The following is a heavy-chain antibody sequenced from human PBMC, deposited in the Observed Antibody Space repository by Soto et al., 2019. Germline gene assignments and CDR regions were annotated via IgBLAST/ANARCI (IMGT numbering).Heavy chain of an antibody. V-gene: IGHV1-8*01. CDR3: STSYGSGYRAFDY. J-gene: IGHJ4*02. CDR1: GYTFTSYD. D-gene: IGHD3-10*01. Sequence: GASVKVSCKASGYTFTSYDINWVRQATGQGLEWVGWMNPNSGNTGYAQKFQGRVTMTRNTSMSTAYMELRSLRSEDTAVYYCSTSYGSGYRAFDYWGQGALVTVSS. CDR2: MNPNSGNT.